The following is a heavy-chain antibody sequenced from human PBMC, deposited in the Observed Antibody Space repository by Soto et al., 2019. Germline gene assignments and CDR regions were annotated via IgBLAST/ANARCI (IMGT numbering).Heavy chain of an antibody. CDR3: TTANSSTNYDFWSGYPNYYYYGMDV. D-gene: IGHD3-3*01. V-gene: IGHV3-15*07. J-gene: IGHJ6*02. CDR1: SNAW. CDR2: IKSKTDGGTT. Sequence: SNAWMNWVRQAPGKGLEWVGRIKSKTDGGTTDYAAPVKGRFTISRDDSKNTLYLQMNSLKTEDTAVYYCTTANSSTNYDFWSGYPNYYYYGMDVWGQGTTVTVSS.